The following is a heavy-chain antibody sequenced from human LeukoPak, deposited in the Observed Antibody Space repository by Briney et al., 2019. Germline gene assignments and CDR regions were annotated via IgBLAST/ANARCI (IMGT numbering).Heavy chain of an antibody. CDR2: ISSSGST. CDR1: GDSISSGDYY. Sequence: SETLSLTCTVSGDSISSGDYYWSWIRQPAGKGLEWIGRISSSGSTNYNPSLKSRVTISVDTSKNQFSLKLSSVTAADTAVYYCARGPLRYDFWSGYSAYFDYWGQGTLVTVSS. J-gene: IGHJ4*02. CDR3: ARGPLRYDFWSGYSAYFDY. V-gene: IGHV4-61*02. D-gene: IGHD3-3*01.